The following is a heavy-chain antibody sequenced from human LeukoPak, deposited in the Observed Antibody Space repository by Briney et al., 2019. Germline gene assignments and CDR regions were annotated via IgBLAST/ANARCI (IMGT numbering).Heavy chain of an antibody. Sequence: GRSLRLSCVASGFTFRNYGMHWVRQTPGKGLEWVAVLWYDGSKEFYADSVRGRFTISRDNSKNTLYPQMNSLRAEDTAVYYCAKLATDDSSGYYYHTNWYFDLWGRGTLVTVSS. CDR3: AKLATDDSSGYYYHTNWYFDL. D-gene: IGHD3-22*01. CDR2: LWYDGSKE. V-gene: IGHV3-33*06. CDR1: GFTFRNYG. J-gene: IGHJ2*01.